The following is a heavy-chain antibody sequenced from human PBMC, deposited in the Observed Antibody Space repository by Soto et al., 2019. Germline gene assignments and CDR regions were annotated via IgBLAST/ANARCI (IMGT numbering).Heavy chain of an antibody. CDR1: GGSISSSSYY. Sequence: QLQLQESGPGLVKPSETLSLTCTVSGGSISSSSYYWGWIRQPPGKGLERIGSIYYSGSTYYNPSLKSRVTISVDTSKNQFSLKLSSVTAADTAVYYCARQVIVVVITSTVVGPSRGSFDYWGQGTLVTVSS. J-gene: IGHJ4*02. D-gene: IGHD3-22*01. CDR2: IYYSGST. CDR3: ARQVIVVVITSTVVGPSRGSFDY. V-gene: IGHV4-39*01.